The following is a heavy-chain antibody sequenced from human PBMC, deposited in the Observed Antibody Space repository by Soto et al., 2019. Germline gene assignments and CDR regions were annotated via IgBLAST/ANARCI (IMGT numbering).Heavy chain of an antibody. CDR3: VRGASLNFDY. CDR2: VNWNGGST. D-gene: IGHD1-26*01. Sequence: PGGSLRLSCASSGFTFDDYGMSLARQAPGKGLEWVSGVNWNGGSTGYADSVKGRFTISRDNAKNSLYLQMNSLRAEDTAFYYCVRGASLNFDYWGQGTLVTVSS. J-gene: IGHJ4*02. CDR1: GFTFDDYG. V-gene: IGHV3-20*04.